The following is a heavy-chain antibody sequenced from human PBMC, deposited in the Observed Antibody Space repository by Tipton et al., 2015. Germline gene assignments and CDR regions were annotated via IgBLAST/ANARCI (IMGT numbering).Heavy chain of an antibody. J-gene: IGHJ4*02. CDR1: GGSMSPYY. Sequence: TLSLTCTVSGGSMSPYYWSWIRQPPGKGLEWIGSIYNSVSTVYNPSLKSRVTISIDASRNEFSLSLSYVTAADTAVFYCARNRTSGYFDYWGPGTKVTVSS. CDR3: ARNRTSGYFDY. CDR2: IYNSVST. D-gene: IGHD1-14*01. V-gene: IGHV4-59*01.